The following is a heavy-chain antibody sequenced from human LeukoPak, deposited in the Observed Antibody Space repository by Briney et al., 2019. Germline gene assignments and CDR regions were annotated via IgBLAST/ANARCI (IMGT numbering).Heavy chain of an antibody. D-gene: IGHD4-17*01. Sequence: SETLSLTCTVSGGSISSYYCSWIRQPPGKGLGWIGYIYNSWTTNYNPSLKSRVTISVDTSKNQFSLKLTSVTAADTAVYYCARASPTVTTGGMNWFDPWGQGTLVTVSS. CDR1: GGSISSYY. CDR3: ARASPTVTTGGMNWFDP. CDR2: IYNSWTT. J-gene: IGHJ5*02. V-gene: IGHV4-59*01.